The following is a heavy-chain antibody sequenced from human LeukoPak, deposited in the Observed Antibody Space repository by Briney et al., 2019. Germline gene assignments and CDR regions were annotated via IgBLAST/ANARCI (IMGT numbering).Heavy chain of an antibody. J-gene: IGHJ4*02. CDR3: ARIGGYDTADDY. CDR1: GFTFSSYA. CDR2: ISYDGSNK. Sequence: GGSLRLSCAASGFTFSSYAMHWVRQAPGKGLEWVAVISYDGSNKYYADSVKGRFTISRDNSKNTLYLQMNSLRAEDTAVYYCARIGGYDTADDYWGQGTPVTVSS. V-gene: IGHV3-30-3*01. D-gene: IGHD5-12*01.